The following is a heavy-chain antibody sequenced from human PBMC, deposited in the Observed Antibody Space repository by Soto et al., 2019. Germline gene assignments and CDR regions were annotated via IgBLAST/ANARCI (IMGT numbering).Heavy chain of an antibody. CDR2: ISGSGGST. D-gene: IGHD3-10*01. Sequence: GGSLRLSCAASGFTFSSYAMSWVRQAPGKGLEWVSAISGSGGSTYYADSVKGRFTISRDNSKNTLYLQMNSLRAEDTAVYYCAKPPQGLWFGELFPSPYDYWGQGTLVTVSS. CDR1: GFTFSSYA. V-gene: IGHV3-23*01. CDR3: AKPPQGLWFGELFPSPYDY. J-gene: IGHJ4*02.